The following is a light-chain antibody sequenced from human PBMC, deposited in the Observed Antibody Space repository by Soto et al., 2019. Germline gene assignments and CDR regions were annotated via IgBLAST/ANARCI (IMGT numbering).Light chain of an antibody. CDR3: HHYGSSPYT. CDR2: GVS. CDR1: QSLSGNY. J-gene: IGKJ2*01. V-gene: IGKV3-20*01. Sequence: EIVLTQSPGTLSLSPGERATLSCRASQSLSGNYLAWYQQKPGQAPRLLIFGVSSRATGIPDRFSGSGSGTGFTLTINRLEPEDFAVYYCHHYGSSPYTFGLGTKLEIK.